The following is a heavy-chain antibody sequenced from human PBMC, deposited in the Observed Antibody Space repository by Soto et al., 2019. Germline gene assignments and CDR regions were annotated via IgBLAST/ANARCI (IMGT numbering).Heavy chain of an antibody. CDR2: MNPNSGNT. V-gene: IGHV1-8*01. Sequence: GASVKVSCKASGYTFTSYDINWVRQATGQGLEWMGWMNPNSGNTGHAQKFQGRVTMTRNTSISTAYMELSSLRSEDTAVYYCARAAAGYYYYYGMDVWGQGTTVTVSP. J-gene: IGHJ6*01. CDR1: GYTFTSYD. CDR3: ARAAAGYYYYYGMDV. D-gene: IGHD6-13*01.